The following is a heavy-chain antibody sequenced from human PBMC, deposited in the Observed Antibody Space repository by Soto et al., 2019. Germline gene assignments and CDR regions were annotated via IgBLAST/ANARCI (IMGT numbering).Heavy chain of an antibody. CDR2: ISAYNYNT. V-gene: IGHV1-18*01. J-gene: IGHJ4*02. CDR1: GYTFHNNG. D-gene: IGHD3-16*01. CDR3: ARLTGVFRLVLDY. Sequence: SVKVSCKASGYTFHNNGAKGVGQSRLRGRDGKGRISAYNYNTHYAQNFEGSVTMTTDTSTSTAYMELGRLRSDDTALYFCARLTGVFRLVLDYWGQRPKVAVSS.